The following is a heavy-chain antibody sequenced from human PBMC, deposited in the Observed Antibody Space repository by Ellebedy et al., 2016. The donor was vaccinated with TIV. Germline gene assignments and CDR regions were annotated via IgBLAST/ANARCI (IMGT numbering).Heavy chain of an antibody. CDR3: AKYNDFDY. V-gene: IGHV3-23*01. CDR2: ISGSGGTK. Sequence: GESLKISCAASGFIFSNYAMCWVRQVAGKGLEWVSGISGSGGTKYYADSVKGRFTISRDNSRNTLYLKMNSVRADDTAVYYCAKYNDFDYWGQGTLVTVSS. CDR1: GFIFSNYA. D-gene: IGHD3-3*01. J-gene: IGHJ4*02.